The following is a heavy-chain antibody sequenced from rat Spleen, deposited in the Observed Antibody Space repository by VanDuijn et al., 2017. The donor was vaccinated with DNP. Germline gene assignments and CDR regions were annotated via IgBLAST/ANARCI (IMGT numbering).Heavy chain of an antibody. CDR1: DFTFSNYY. Sequence: EVQLVESGGGPVQPGRSLKLSCVASDFTFSNYYMAWVRQAPTKGLEWVASISYDGSDTYYRDSVKGRFTISRNIARSSLYLQMDSLRSEDTATYYCAGYYYDGSYYYGNFDYWGQGVMVTVSS. V-gene: IGHV5-29*01. D-gene: IGHD1-12*02. CDR3: AGYYYDGSYYYGNFDY. CDR2: ISYDGSDT. J-gene: IGHJ2*01.